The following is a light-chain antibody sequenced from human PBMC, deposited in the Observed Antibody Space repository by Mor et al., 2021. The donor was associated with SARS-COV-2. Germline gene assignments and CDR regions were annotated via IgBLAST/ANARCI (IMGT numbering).Light chain of an antibody. V-gene: IGLV3-19*01. Sequence: APLLVIYGKNNRPSGIPDRFSGSSSGNTASLTITASQAEDEADYYCNSRDSSGYPVIFGGGTKLTVL. J-gene: IGLJ2*01. CDR3: NSRDSSGYPVI. CDR2: GKN.